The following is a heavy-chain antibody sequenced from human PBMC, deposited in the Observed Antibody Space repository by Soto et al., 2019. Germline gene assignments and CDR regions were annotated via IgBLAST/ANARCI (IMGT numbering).Heavy chain of an antibody. J-gene: IGHJ6*02. CDR3: AREDDGGDTLDV. CDR2: IHHSGSI. V-gene: IGHV4-30-4*08. D-gene: IGHD2-21*02. Sequence: PSVPQSHTYSVSEGNIGGLYYHRICKSQSPERGLEWIGYIHHSGSILYNPSLKSRVTISVDTSKNQFSLHLSSVTAADMAVYFCAREDDGGDTLDVWGQGTTVTVSS. CDR1: EGNIGGLYYH.